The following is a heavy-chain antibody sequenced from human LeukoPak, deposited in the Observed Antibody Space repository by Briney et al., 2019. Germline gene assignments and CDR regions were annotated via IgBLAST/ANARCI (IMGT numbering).Heavy chain of an antibody. J-gene: IGHJ4*02. D-gene: IGHD3-22*01. V-gene: IGHV4-59*01. CDR2: IYYSGST. CDR1: GGSISSYY. CDR3: ARGSSGYYEFDY. Sequence: SETLSLTCTVSGGSISSYYWSWIRQAPGKGLEWIGYIYYSGSTNYNPSLKSRVTISVDTSKNQFSLKLSSVTAADTAVYYCARGSSGYYEFDYWGQGTLVTVSS.